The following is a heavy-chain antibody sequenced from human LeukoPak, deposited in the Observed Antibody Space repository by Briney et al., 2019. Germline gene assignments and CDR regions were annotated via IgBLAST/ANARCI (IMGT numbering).Heavy chain of an antibody. D-gene: IGHD2-15*01. Sequence: PGGSLRLSCAASGFTFSRYAMSWVRQPPGKGLEWIGEINHSGSTNYNPSLKSRVTISVDTSKNQFSLKLSSVTAADTAVYYCARGTHCSGGSCYSVYGMDVWGQGTTVTVSS. CDR3: ARGTHCSGGSCYSVYGMDV. CDR1: GFTFSRYA. J-gene: IGHJ6*02. CDR2: INHSGST. V-gene: IGHV4-34*01.